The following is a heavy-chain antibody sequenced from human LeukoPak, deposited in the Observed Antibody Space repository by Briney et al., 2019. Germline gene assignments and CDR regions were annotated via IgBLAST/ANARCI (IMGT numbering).Heavy chain of an antibody. CDR2: IYYSGST. V-gene: IGHV4-59*08. CDR3: TRLTSSSSGSSFDY. J-gene: IGHJ4*02. Sequence: KPSETLSLTCTVSGGSISSYYWSWIRQPPGKGLEWIGYIYYSGSTNYNPSLKSRVTISVDTSTNQFSLKLSSVTAADTAVYYCTRLTSSSSGSSFDYWGQGTLVTVSS. D-gene: IGHD6-13*01. CDR1: GGSISSYY.